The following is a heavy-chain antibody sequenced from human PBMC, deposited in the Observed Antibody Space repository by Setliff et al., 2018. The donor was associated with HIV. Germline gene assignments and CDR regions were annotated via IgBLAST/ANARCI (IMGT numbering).Heavy chain of an antibody. D-gene: IGHD5-12*01. CDR1: GYTFTSYG. CDR2: INAGNGNT. V-gene: IGHV1-3*01. J-gene: IGHJ4*02. Sequence: GASVKVSCKASGYTFTSYGISWVRQAPGQGLEWMGWINAGNGNTKYSQKFQGRVTITRDTSASTAYMELSSLRSEDTAVYYCARDQALEMATKWGQGTLVTVSS. CDR3: ARDQALEMATK.